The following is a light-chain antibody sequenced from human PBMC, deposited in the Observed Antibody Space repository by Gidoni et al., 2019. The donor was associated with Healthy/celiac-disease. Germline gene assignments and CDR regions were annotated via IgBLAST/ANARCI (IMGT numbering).Light chain of an antibody. CDR2: DVS. CDR1: SSDVGGYND. V-gene: IGLV2-14*01. CDR3: SSYTSSSTYV. J-gene: IGLJ1*01. Sequence: QSALTQPASVSGSPRQSITISCTGTSSDVGGYNDVSWYQQHPGKAPKLMIYDVSNRPSGVSPRFSGSKSGNTASLTISGLQAEDEADYYCSSYTSSSTYVFGTGTKVTVL.